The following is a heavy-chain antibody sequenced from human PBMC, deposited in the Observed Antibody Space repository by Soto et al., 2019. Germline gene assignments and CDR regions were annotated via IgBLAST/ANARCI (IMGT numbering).Heavy chain of an antibody. Sequence: PGGSLRLSCAASGFTFSSYCMHWVRQAPGKGLEWVAVISYDGSNKYYADSVKGRFTISRDNSKNTLYLQMNSLRAEDTAVYYCAKDHCGGDCYAFDYWGQGTLVTVSS. CDR2: ISYDGSNK. CDR1: GFTFSSYC. J-gene: IGHJ4*02. CDR3: AKDHCGGDCYAFDY. V-gene: IGHV3-30*18. D-gene: IGHD2-21*02.